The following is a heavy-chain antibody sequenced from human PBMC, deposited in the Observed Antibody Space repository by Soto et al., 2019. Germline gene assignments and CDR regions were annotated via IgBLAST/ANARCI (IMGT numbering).Heavy chain of an antibody. J-gene: IGHJ4*02. D-gene: IGHD2-15*01. CDR2: IWYDGSNK. Sequence: QVQLVESGGGVVQPGRSLRLSCAASGFTFSSYGMHWVRQAPGKGLEWVAVIWYDGSNKYYADSVKGRFTISRDNXKXXLYLQMNSLRAEDTAVYYCARDKLLGSTVGYYFDYWGQGTLVTVSS. CDR1: GFTFSSYG. CDR3: ARDKLLGSTVGYYFDY. V-gene: IGHV3-33*01.